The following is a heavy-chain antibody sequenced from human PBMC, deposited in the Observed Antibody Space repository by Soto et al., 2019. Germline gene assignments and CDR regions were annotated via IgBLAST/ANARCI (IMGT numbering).Heavy chain of an antibody. V-gene: IGHV1-2*04. CDR3: ARAYSSSDDFDY. CDR1: GYAFTDYY. J-gene: IGHJ4*02. D-gene: IGHD3-22*01. Sequence: QVQLVQSGAEVKKPGASVKVSCKASGYAFTDYYMHWVRQAPGQGLEWMGWINPNSGGTNCAQKWQGWGTMTRDTSISEADMELNRDDTAVDYCARAYSSSDDFDYWGQGTLVTVSS. CDR2: INPNSGGT.